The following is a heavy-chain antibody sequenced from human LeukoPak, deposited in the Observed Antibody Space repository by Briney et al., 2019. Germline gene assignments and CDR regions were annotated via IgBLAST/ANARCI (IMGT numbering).Heavy chain of an antibody. CDR2: IYYSGST. CDR3: ARGKSDSSGYYLGTEYYFDY. CDR1: GGSISSYY. V-gene: IGHV4-59*08. J-gene: IGHJ4*02. D-gene: IGHD3-22*01. Sequence: SETLSLTCTVSGGSISSYYWSWIRQPPGKGLEWIGYIYYSGSTNYNPSLKSRVTISVDTSKNQFSLKLSSVTAADTAVYYCARGKSDSSGYYLGTEYYFDYWGQGTLVTVSS.